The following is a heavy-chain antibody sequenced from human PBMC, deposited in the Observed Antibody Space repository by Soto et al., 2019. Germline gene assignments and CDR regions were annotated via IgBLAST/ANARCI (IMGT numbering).Heavy chain of an antibody. V-gene: IGHV3-7*01. J-gene: IGHJ6*02. D-gene: IGHD1-26*01. CDR3: TTSPHRDSERVFV. Sequence: EVQLVESGGGLVQPGGSLRLSCAASGFTFSTYWMSWVRRTPGKGLEWVANIKHDGTEKYYVDSVRGRLTVSRDNAKSSLYLQMNSLRVEDTAVYYCTTSPHRDSERVFVWGQGTAVTVS. CDR1: GFTFSTYW. CDR2: IKHDGTEK.